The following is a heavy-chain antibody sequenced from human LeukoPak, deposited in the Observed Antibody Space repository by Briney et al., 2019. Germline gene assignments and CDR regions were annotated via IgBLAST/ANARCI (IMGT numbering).Heavy chain of an antibody. J-gene: IGHJ4*02. CDR2: IYYSGST. CDR3: ARRYSRSWYQYYFDY. CDR1: GGSISSDY. D-gene: IGHD6-13*01. V-gene: IGHV4-59*08. Sequence: SETLSLTCTVSGGSISSDYWSWVRQPPGKGLGWIGYIYYSGSTNYNTSLKSRVPISVDPSKNQFSLKLSSVTAADTAVYYCARRYSRSWYQYYFDYWGQGTLVTVSS.